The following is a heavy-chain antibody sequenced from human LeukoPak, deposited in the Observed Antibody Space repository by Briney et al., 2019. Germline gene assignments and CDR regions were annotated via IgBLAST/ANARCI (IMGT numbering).Heavy chain of an antibody. D-gene: IGHD3-22*01. CDR1: GGTFSSYA. Sequence: GSSVKVSCKASGGTFSSYAISGVRQAPGQGLEWVGRIIPILGIANYAQKFQGRVTITADKSTSTAYMELSSLRSEDTAVYYCARGEYYYDSSGYPPSDYWGQGTLVTVSS. CDR3: ARGEYYYDSSGYPPSDY. CDR2: IIPILGIA. J-gene: IGHJ4*02. V-gene: IGHV1-69*04.